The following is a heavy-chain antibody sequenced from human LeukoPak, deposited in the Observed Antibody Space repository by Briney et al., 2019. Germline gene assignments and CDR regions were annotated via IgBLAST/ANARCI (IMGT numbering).Heavy chain of an antibody. CDR1: KFTFSSYW. J-gene: IGHJ4*02. CDR2: IKEDGTEK. CDR3: AREWDYYDSSGYPHFDY. D-gene: IGHD3-22*01. Sequence: GGSLRLSCAASKFTFSSYWMNWVRQAPGKGLEWVATIKEDGTEKYYVDSVKGRFTISRDNARNSLSLQMNSLRAEDTAVYYCAREWDYYDSSGYPHFDYWGQGTLVTVSS. V-gene: IGHV3-7*01.